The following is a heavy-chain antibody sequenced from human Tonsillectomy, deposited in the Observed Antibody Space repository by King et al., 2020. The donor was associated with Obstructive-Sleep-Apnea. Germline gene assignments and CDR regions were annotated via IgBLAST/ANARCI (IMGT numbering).Heavy chain of an antibody. V-gene: IGHV3-21*01. D-gene: IGHD3-3*01. CDR1: GFTFSSYS. J-gene: IGHJ4*02. CDR2: ITSSSGYI. CDR3: AGGPPDFWSAFQWEDY. Sequence: VQLVESGGGLVKPVGSLRLSCAASGFTFSSYSMNWVRQAPGKGLEWVSSITSSSGYIYYADSVRGRFTISRDNAKNSLYLQMSSLRAEDTAVYYCAGGPPDFWSAFQWEDYWGQGTLVTVSS.